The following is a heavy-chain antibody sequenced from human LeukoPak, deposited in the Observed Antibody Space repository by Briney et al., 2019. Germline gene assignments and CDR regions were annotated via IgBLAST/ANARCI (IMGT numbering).Heavy chain of an antibody. CDR3: ARHGSGSYHFDY. Sequence: SETLSLTCTVSGGSISSRSYYWGWIRQPPGKGLEWIGSIYYSGSTYYNPSLKSRVTISVDTSKNQFSLKLSSVTAADTAVYYCARHGSGSYHFDYWGQGTLVTVSS. CDR1: GGSISSRSYY. V-gene: IGHV4-39*01. J-gene: IGHJ4*02. CDR2: IYYSGST. D-gene: IGHD3-10*01.